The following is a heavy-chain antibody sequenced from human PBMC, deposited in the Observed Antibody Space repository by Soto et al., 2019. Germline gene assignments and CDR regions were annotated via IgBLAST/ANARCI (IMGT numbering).Heavy chain of an antibody. CDR1: GYTFTSYG. CDR3: ARVSSAFDY. J-gene: IGHJ4*02. D-gene: IGHD6-19*01. CDR2: ISAYNGNT. Sequence: ASVKVSCKASGYTFTSYGISWVRQAPGQGLEWMGWISAYNGNTDYAQKFQGRVSMTTDTSTTTAYMELKSLRSDDTAVYYCARVSSAFDYWGRGTLVTVSS. V-gene: IGHV1-18*01.